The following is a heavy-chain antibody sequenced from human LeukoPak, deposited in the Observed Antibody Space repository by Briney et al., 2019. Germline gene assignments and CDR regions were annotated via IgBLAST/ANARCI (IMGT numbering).Heavy chain of an antibody. J-gene: IGHJ4*02. D-gene: IGHD4-11*01. V-gene: IGHV3-30*02. CDR3: AKGLRDYSNYYFDY. CDR2: IRYDGSNK. Sequence: GGSLRLSCAASGFTFSSYGMHWVRQAPGKGLEWVAFIRYDGSNKYYADSVKGRSTISRDNSKNTLYLQMNSLRAEDTAVYYCAKGLRDYSNYYFDYWGQGTLVTVSS. CDR1: GFTFSSYG.